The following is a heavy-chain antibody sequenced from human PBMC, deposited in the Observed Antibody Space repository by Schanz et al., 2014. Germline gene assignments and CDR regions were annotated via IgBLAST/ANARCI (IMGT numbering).Heavy chain of an antibody. CDR3: VSGYTSGF. J-gene: IGHJ4*02. CDR2: LYIRST. Sequence: EVQLVESGGGLIHPGGSLRLSCAVSGFTVNTNYMTWVRQAPGKGLECVSILYIRSTYYADSVKGRFAVSRDNPKNSLYLQMNSLRVEDTAVYYCVSGYTSGFWGQGTLVTVSS. CDR1: GFTVNTNY. V-gene: IGHV3-66*03. D-gene: IGHD6-25*01.